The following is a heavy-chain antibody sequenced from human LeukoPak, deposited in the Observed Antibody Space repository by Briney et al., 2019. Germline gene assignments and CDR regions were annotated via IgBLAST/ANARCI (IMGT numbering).Heavy chain of an antibody. J-gene: IGHJ6*03. CDR2: INPNSGGT. CDR3: ARVTMASHYYYYYMDV. Sequence: ASVKVSCKASGYTFTGYYMHWVRQAPGQGLEWMGWINPNSGGTNYAQKFQGRVTMTRDTSISTAYMELSRLRSDDTAVYYCARVTMASHYYYYYMDVWGKGTTVTVSS. V-gene: IGHV1-2*02. D-gene: IGHD3-10*01. CDR1: GYTFTGYY.